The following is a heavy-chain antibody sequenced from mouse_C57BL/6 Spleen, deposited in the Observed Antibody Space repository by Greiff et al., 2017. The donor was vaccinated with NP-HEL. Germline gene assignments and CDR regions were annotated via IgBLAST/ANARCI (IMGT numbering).Heavy chain of an antibody. Sequence: VQLQQPGAELVRPGTSVKLSCKASGYTFTSYWMHWVKQRPGQGLEWIGVIDPSDSYTNYNQKFKGKATLTVDTSSSTAYMQLSSLTSEDSAVYYCARRTAQATWFAYWGQGTLVTVSA. V-gene: IGHV1-59*01. CDR2: IDPSDSYT. D-gene: IGHD3-2*02. CDR3: ARRTAQATWFAY. J-gene: IGHJ3*01. CDR1: GYTFTSYW.